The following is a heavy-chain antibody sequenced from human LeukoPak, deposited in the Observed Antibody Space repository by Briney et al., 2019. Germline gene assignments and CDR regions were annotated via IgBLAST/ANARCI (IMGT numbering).Heavy chain of an antibody. J-gene: IGHJ4*02. CDR2: IKQDGGEK. CDR1: GFTLSSYA. V-gene: IGHV3-7*03. D-gene: IGHD1-26*01. CDR3: ARDKIVGATIFDY. Sequence: PGGSLRLSCAASGFTLSSYAMSWVRQAPGKGLEWVANIKQDGGEKYYVDSVKGRFTISRDNAKNSLYLQMNSLRAEDTAVYYCARDKIVGATIFDYWGQGTLVTVSS.